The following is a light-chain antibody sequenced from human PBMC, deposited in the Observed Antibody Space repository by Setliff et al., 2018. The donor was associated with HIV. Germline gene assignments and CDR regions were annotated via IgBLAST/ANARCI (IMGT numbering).Light chain of an antibody. J-gene: IGLJ3*02. Sequence: QAVVTQEPSLTVSPGGTVTLTCGSSTGAVTSGHYPYWFQQKPGQAPRTLIYDTRNKHSWTPARFSGSLLGGKAALTLSGAQPADEAEYYCLLSYYGTRVFGGGTKVPS. CDR1: TGAVTSGHY. V-gene: IGLV7-46*01. CDR2: DTR. CDR3: LLSYYGTRV.